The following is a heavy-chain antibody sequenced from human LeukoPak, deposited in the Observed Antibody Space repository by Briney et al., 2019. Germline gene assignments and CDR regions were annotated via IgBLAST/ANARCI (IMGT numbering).Heavy chain of an antibody. Sequence: KPSETLSLTCTVSGGSISSSSNYWGWIRQPPGKGLEWIVSMYYSGSTYYNPSLRSRVTISLYTSKNQFSLKLNSVTAADTAVYFCATSDGTSTYYYYMHDWGKGTTVTGAS. D-gene: IGHD6-13*01. J-gene: IGHJ6*03. CDR2: MYYSGST. V-gene: IGHV4-39*01. CDR1: GGSISSSSNY. CDR3: ATSDGTSTYYYYMHD.